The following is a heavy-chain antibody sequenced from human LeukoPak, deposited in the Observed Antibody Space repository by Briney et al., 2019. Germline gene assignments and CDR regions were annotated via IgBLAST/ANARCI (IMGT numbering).Heavy chain of an antibody. CDR1: GYSISSGYY. CDR3: ARHPNPIVVVPADRATYYFDY. CDR2: IYHSGST. V-gene: IGHV4-38-2*01. D-gene: IGHD2-2*01. J-gene: IGHJ4*02. Sequence: SETLSLTCAVSGYSISSGYYWGWIRQPPGKGLEWLGSIYHSGSTYYNPSLKSRVTISVVSSKNQFSLKLSSVTAADTAVYHCARHPNPIVVVPADRATYYFDYWGQGTLVTVSS.